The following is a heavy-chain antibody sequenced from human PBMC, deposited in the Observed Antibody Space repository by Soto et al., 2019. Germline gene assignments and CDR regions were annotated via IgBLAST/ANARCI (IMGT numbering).Heavy chain of an antibody. CDR3: ARDLGQQQLTNYYYYYGMDV. D-gene: IGHD6-13*01. V-gene: IGHV3-21*01. CDR1: GFTVSTRR. CDR2: ISSSSDYI. Sequence: PGGSLRLSCAASGFTVSTRRMSWVRQTPGEGLEWVSCISSSSDYIYYADSVKGRFTISRDNAKNSLYLQMNSLGAEDTAVYYCARDLGQQQLTNYYYYYGMDVWGQGTTVTVSS. J-gene: IGHJ6*02.